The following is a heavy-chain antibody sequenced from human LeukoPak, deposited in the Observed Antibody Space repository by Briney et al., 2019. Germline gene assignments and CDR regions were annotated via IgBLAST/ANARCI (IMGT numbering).Heavy chain of an antibody. CDR2: ISSSSSYI. Sequence: GGSLRLSCTVSGFTVSSNSMSWVRQAPGKGLEWVSSISSSSSYISYADSVKGRFTISRDNAKNSLYLQMNSLRAEDTAVYYCARDHMRGWTGITGVNAQVYWGQGTLVTVSS. V-gene: IGHV3-21*01. J-gene: IGHJ4*02. D-gene: IGHD1-20*01. CDR1: GFTVSSNS. CDR3: ARDHMRGWTGITGVNAQVY.